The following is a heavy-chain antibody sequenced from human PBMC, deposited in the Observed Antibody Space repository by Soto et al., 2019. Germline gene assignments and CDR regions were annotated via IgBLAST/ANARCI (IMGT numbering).Heavy chain of an antibody. CDR2: IKSKSDGGTT. J-gene: IGHJ5*02. CDR1: GFTFSDAW. V-gene: IGHV3-15*01. Sequence: PEGSLTLSCAASGFTFSDAWMSWVRQAPGKWLDWVGRIKSKSDGGTTEYAAPVRGRFTISRDDSKNTLYLQMNSLKTEDTAVYYCTTDLWRIAVVVGSTGYFNPWGQGTPVTVSS. D-gene: IGHD2-15*01. CDR3: TTDLWRIAVVVGSTGYFNP.